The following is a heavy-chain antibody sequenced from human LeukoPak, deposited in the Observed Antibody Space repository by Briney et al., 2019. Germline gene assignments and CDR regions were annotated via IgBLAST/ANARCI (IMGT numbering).Heavy chain of an antibody. J-gene: IGHJ4*02. CDR3: ARGNGGYDRTPYYFDY. CDR2: ISSSGTTI. Sequence: GGSLRLSCAASGFTFSNYEMNWVRQAPGKGLAWGSYISSSGTTIYYADSVKSRFTISRDNAKNSLYLQMNSLRAEDTAVYYCARGNGGYDRTPYYFDYWGQGTLVTVSS. D-gene: IGHD5-12*01. V-gene: IGHV3-48*03. CDR1: GFTFSNYE.